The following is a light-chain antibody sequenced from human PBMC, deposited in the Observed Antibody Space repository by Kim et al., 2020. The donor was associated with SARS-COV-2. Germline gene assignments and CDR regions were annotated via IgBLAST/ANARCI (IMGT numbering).Light chain of an antibody. V-gene: IGKV1-27*01. Sequence: ASLGDRVTITCRASQGINTYLAWYQQKPGKLPTLLIYGASTLQSGVPSRFSGSGSGTAFTLSISSLQSEDVATYYCQKYDNGIRTFGPGTKVEVK. CDR1: QGINTY. CDR3: QKYDNGIRT. CDR2: GAS. J-gene: IGKJ1*01.